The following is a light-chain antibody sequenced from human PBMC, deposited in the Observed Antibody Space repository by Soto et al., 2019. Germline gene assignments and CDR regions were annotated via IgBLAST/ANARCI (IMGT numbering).Light chain of an antibody. CDR1: QSVSNNY. J-gene: IGKJ5*01. CDR3: QQYGSSPPSVT. CDR2: DAS. Sequence: IVLSQSPGTLSLSTGERATVSCRASQSVSNNYLAWYQQKPGQAPRLLIYDASNRATGIPARFSGSGSGTDFTLTISRLEPEDFAVYYCQQYGSSPPSVTFGQGTRLEI. V-gene: IGKV3-20*01.